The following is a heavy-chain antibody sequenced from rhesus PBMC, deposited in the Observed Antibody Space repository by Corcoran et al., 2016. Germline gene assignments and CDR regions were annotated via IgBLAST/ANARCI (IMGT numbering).Heavy chain of an antibody. Sequence: QVQLQESGPGLVKPSETLSLTCAVSGGSFSSYWWSWIRQPPGKGLEWIGEINGNSGSTNSNPSLKSRVTISKDASKNQFSLKLSSVTAADTAVYYCARPGIFDSWGQGVLVTVSS. CDR1: GGSFSSYW. V-gene: IGHV4-80*01. J-gene: IGHJ4*01. CDR3: ARPGIFDS. CDR2: INGNSGST. D-gene: IGHD5-42*01.